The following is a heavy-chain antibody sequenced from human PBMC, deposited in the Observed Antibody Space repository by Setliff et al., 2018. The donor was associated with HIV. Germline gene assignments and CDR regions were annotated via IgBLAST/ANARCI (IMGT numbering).Heavy chain of an antibody. V-gene: IGHV3-23*01. CDR3: AKPLTQWGVSPYHYAVDV. CDR1: GFAFDNYC. Sequence: GESLKISCAASGFAFDNYCMTWVRQAPGKGLEWVSAIGGSTGSTYYADSVKGRFTISTDNSKNTLYLQMNSLRAEDTAVYYCAKPLTQWGVSPYHYAVDVWGQGTTVPVSS. D-gene: IGHD1-26*01. J-gene: IGHJ6*02. CDR2: IGGSTGST.